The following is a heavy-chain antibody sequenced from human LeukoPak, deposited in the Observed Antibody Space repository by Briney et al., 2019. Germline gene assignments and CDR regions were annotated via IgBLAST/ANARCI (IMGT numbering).Heavy chain of an antibody. CDR2: IYYSGST. D-gene: IGHD3-10*01. CDR3: ARGRWYYYGSGSYRGYFDY. CDR1: GGSISSSSYY. Sequence: PSETLSLTCTVSGGSISSSSYYWGWIRQPPGKGLEWIGSIYYSGSTYYNPSLKSRVTISVDTSKNQFSLKLSSVTAADTAVYYCARGRWYYYGSGSYRGYFDYWGQGTLVTVSS. V-gene: IGHV4-39*07. J-gene: IGHJ4*02.